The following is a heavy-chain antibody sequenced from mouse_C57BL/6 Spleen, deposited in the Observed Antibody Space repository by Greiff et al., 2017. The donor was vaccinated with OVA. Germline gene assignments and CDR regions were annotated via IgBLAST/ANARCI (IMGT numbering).Heavy chain of an antibody. CDR3: ASPSSGYYFDY. J-gene: IGHJ2*01. CDR1: GYTFTSYW. D-gene: IGHD1-3*01. Sequence: VQLQQPGAELVKPGASVKLSCKASGYTFTSYWMHWVKQRPGQGLEWIGMIPPNSGSTNYNEKFKSKATLTVDKSSSTAYMQLSSLTSEDSAVYDCASPSSGYYFDYWGQGTTLTVSS. V-gene: IGHV1-64*01. CDR2: IPPNSGST.